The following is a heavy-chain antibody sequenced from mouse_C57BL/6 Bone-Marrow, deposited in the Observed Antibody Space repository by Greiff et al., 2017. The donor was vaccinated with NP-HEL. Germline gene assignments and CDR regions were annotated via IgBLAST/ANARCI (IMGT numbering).Heavy chain of an antibody. CDR3: AREDYYGSSPYWYFDV. CDR2: IDPSDSYT. CDR1: GYTFTSYW. V-gene: IGHV1-50*01. J-gene: IGHJ1*03. Sequence: QVHVKQSGAELVKPGASVKLSCKASGYTFTSYWMQWVKQRPGQGLEWIGEIDPSDSYTNYNQKFKGKATLTVDTSSSTAYMQLSSLTSEDSAVYYCAREDYYGSSPYWYFDVWGTGTTVTVSS. D-gene: IGHD1-1*01.